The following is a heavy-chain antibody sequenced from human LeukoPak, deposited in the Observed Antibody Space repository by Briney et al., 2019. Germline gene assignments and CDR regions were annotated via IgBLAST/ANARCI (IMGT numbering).Heavy chain of an antibody. D-gene: IGHD3-22*01. CDR1: GYTFTGYY. J-gene: IGHJ5*02. CDR3: AAQVNYHDSTVWDP. CDR2: MNPNSGGT. Sequence: ASVKVSCKASGYTFTGYYMHWVRQAPGQGLEWMGWMNPNSGGTHYAQKFQGSVTMTRDTSISTAYMELSRLRFDDTAVYYCAAQVNYHDSTVWDPWGQGTLVTVSS. V-gene: IGHV1-2*02.